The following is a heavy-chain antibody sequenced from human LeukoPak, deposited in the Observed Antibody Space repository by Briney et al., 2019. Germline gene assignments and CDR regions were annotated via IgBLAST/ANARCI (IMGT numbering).Heavy chain of an antibody. CDR2: ILLGGNT. V-gene: IGHV4-39*02. CDR3: VRNGYETSGYHFCSDS. J-gene: IGHJ4*02. D-gene: IGHD3-22*01. Sequence: SETLSLTCTVSGGSISSTTYYWGWIRQPPGKGLEWIGSILLGGNTNYSPSLGGRVTMFLDTSKNRFSLQLSSVTAADTAVYYCVRNGYETSGYHFCSDSRGRGTLVTVSS. CDR1: GGSISSTTYY.